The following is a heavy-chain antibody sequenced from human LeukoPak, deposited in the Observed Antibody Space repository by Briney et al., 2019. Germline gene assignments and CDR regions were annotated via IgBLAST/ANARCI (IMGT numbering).Heavy chain of an antibody. CDR1: GFSFSSYS. J-gene: IGHJ4*02. CDR2: SSGSSSYI. V-gene: IGHV3-21*01. D-gene: IGHD3-10*01. Sequence: PGGSLRLSCAASGFSFSSYSMNWVRQPPAKGLEWVSASSGSSSYIYYADSVKGRFTISRDNAKNSVDLQMNSLRAEDTAVYYCASVPGETKKRAIDYWGQGTLVTVSS. CDR3: ASVPGETKKRAIDY.